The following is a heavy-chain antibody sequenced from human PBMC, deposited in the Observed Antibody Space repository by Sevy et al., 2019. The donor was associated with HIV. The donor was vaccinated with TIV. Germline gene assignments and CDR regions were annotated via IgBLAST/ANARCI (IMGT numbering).Heavy chain of an antibody. V-gene: IGHV3-11*01. CDR1: TFTFSDYY. J-gene: IGHJ4*02. CDR3: ARVRYNYGSYYFDY. Sequence: GGSLRLSCAASTFTFSDYYMTWIRQAPGKGLEWVSHISSGGSNKYYADSVKGGFTISRDNAKNSLYLQMNSLRVEDTALYYCARVRYNYGSYYFDYWGQGTLVTVSS. CDR2: ISSGGSNK. D-gene: IGHD5-18*01.